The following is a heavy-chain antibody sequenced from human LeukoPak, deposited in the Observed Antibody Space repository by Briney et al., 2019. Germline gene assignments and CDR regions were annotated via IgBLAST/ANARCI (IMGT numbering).Heavy chain of an antibody. D-gene: IGHD3-10*01. CDR3: ARSLRVRGVPDYMDV. V-gene: IGHV3-23*01. CDR1: GFTFSSYG. Sequence: PGGSLRLSYAASGFTFSSYGMSWVRQAPGKGLEWVSAISGSGGSTYYADSVKGRFTISRDNSKNTLYLQMNNLRVDDTAVYYCARSLRVRGVPDYMDVWGKGTTVTVSS. J-gene: IGHJ6*03. CDR2: ISGSGGST.